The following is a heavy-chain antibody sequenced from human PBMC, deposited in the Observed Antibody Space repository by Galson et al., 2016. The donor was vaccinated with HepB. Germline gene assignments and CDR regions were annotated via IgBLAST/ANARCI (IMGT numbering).Heavy chain of an antibody. CDR1: GVFIGTTNW. CDR2: IYHSGRI. Sequence: TLSLTCAISGVFIGTTNWWSWVRQPPGKGLEWIGEIYHSGRINYNPSLKSRVTISVDTSTNEFSLKLSSVTAADTAVYFCARGGWYGEEVDFDSWGQGTLVTVSS. CDR3: ARGGWYGEEVDFDS. V-gene: IGHV4-4*01. J-gene: IGHJ4*02. D-gene: IGHD6-19*01.